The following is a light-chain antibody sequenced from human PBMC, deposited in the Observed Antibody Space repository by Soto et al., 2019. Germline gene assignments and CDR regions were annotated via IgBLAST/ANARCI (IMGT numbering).Light chain of an antibody. CDR2: KAS. CDR3: QKYDSYPFT. CDR1: QSINNW. J-gene: IGKJ4*01. Sequence: DIQMTQSPSTLSASEGDRVTITCRASQSINNWLAWYKQKPGKAPKLLISKASNLKSGVPSRFSGTGSGTEFTLTISSLQPDDFASYYCQKYDSYPFTFGGGTKV. V-gene: IGKV1-5*03.